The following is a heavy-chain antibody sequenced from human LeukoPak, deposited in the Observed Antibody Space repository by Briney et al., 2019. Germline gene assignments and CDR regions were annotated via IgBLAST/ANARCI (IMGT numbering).Heavy chain of an antibody. V-gene: IGHV1-2*02. J-gene: IGHJ4*02. Sequence: ASVKVFCKASGYTFTSYGISWVRQAPGQGLEWMGWINPNSGGTNYAQKFQGRVTMTRDTSISTAYMELSRLRSDDTAVYYCARGGLRNRSIAAAYWGQGTLVTVSS. CDR2: INPNSGGT. CDR3: ARGGLRNRSIAAAY. D-gene: IGHD6-13*01. CDR1: GYTFTSYG.